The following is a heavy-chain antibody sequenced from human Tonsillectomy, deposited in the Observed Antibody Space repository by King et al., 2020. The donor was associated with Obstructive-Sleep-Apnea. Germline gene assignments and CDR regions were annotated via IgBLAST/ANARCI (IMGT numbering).Heavy chain of an antibody. CDR1: GGSFSGYY. V-gene: IGHV4-34*01. CDR2: INHSGST. CDR3: ARSGGYSYGYKRNWFDP. D-gene: IGHD5-18*01. J-gene: IGHJ5*02. Sequence: VQLQQWGAGMLKPSEPLSLTCAVYGGSFSGYYWSWIRQPPGKGLEWIGEINHSGSTNYNPSLKSRVTISVDTSKNQFSLKLSSVTAADTAVYYCARSGGYSYGYKRNWFDPWGQGTLVTVSS.